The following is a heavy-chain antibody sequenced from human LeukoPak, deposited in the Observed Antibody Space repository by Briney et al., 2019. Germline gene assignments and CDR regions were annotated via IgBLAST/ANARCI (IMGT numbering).Heavy chain of an antibody. V-gene: IGHV1-2*02. D-gene: IGHD3-3*01. J-gene: IGHJ4*02. CDR2: INPNSGVT. Sequence: ASVKVSCKASGYTFTGYYIHWVRQAPGQGLEWMGWINPNSGVTNYAQEFQGRVTMTRDTSISTAYMEVSRLRSDDTAVYYCASGFLEWFYFDYWGQGTLVTVSS. CDR1: GYTFTGYY. CDR3: ASGFLEWFYFDY.